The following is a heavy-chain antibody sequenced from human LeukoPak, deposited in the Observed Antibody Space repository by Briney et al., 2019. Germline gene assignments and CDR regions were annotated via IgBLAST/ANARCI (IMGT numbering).Heavy chain of an antibody. J-gene: IGHJ4*02. CDR3: AKEGSSGYRYYFDY. D-gene: IGHD3-22*01. V-gene: IGHV3-23*01. CDR1: GFTFSSYS. CDR2: ISGSGGST. Sequence: SGGSLRLSCAASGFTFSSYSMNWVRQAPGKGLEWVSAISGSGGSTYYADSVKGRFTISRDNSKNTLYLQMNSLRAEDTAVYYCAKEGSSGYRYYFDYWGQGTLVTVSS.